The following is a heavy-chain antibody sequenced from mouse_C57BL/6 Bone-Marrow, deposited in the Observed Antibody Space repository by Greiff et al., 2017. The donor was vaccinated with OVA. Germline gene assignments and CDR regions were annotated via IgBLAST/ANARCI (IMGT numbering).Heavy chain of an antibody. J-gene: IGHJ1*03. V-gene: IGHV2-4*01. CDR2: IWSGGST. CDR1: GFSLTSYG. CDR3: AKMNLTYWYFDV. Sequence: VMLVESGPGLVQPSQSLSITCTVSGFSLTSYGVHWVRQPPGKGLEWLGVIWSGGSTDYNAAFISRLSISKDNSKSQVFFKMNSLQADDTAIYYCAKMNLTYWYFDVWGTGTTVTVSS.